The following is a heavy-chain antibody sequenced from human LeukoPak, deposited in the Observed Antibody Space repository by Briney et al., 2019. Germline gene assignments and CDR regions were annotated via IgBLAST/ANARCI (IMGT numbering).Heavy chain of an antibody. Sequence: GRSLRLSCAASGFTFSSYAMHWVRQAPGKGLEWVSAISGSGGSTYYADSVKGRFTISRDNSKNTLYLQMNSLRAEDTAVYYCAKDFFPPVPLGAFDIRGQGTMVTVSS. CDR3: AKDFFPPVPLGAFDI. J-gene: IGHJ3*02. V-gene: IGHV3-23*01. CDR2: ISGSGGST. D-gene: IGHD3-10*01. CDR1: GFTFSSYA.